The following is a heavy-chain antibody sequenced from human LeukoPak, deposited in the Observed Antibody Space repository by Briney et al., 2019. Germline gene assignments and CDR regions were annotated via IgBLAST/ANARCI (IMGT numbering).Heavy chain of an antibody. CDR3: ASRESGDYPYFDY. Sequence: GGSLRLSCAASGFTVSRKYMTWVRQAPGKGLEWVSLIYTGDSTYYADSVKGRFTISRDISKNTLHLQMNSLRAEDTAVFYCASRESGDYPYFDYWGRGTLVIVSS. J-gene: IGHJ4*02. V-gene: IGHV3-53*01. D-gene: IGHD4-17*01. CDR2: IYTGDST. CDR1: GFTVSRKY.